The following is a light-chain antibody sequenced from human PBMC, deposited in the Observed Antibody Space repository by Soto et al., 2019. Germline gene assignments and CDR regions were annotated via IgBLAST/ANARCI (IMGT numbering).Light chain of an antibody. CDR2: GAS. J-gene: IGKJ4*01. Sequence: EIVLTQSPGTLSLSPGERATLYCRASQSVSNSYLAWYQQKPGQAPRLLIYGASGRAPGIPDRFSGSGSGTDFTLTISRLEPEDFAVYYCQHYGSSRGLTFGGGTKVEIK. V-gene: IGKV3-20*01. CDR3: QHYGSSRGLT. CDR1: QSVSNSY.